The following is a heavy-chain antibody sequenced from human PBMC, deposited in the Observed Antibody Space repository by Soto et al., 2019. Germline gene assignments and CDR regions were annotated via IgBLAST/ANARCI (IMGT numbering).Heavy chain of an antibody. CDR1: GYTFTSYG. D-gene: IGHD6-6*01. Sequence: QVQLVQSGAEVKKPGASVKVSCKASGYTFTSYGISWVRQAPGQGLEWMGWISAYNGNTNYAQKLQGRVTMTTDTSTSTAYMELRSLRSDDTAVYYCAREGGDDSIAARPEYYYYGMDVWGQGTTVTVSS. CDR3: AREGGDDSIAARPEYYYYGMDV. CDR2: ISAYNGNT. J-gene: IGHJ6*02. V-gene: IGHV1-18*01.